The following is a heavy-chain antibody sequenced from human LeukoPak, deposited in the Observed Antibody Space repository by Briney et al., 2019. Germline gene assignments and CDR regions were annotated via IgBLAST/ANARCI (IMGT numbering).Heavy chain of an antibody. J-gene: IGHJ4*02. CDR1: GFTFSSYW. CDR2: ISTSGSTI. Sequence: GGSLRLSCAASGFTFSSYWMHWVRLAPGKGLEWLSYISTSGSTIYYADSVKGRFTISRDNARNSLYLQMNSLRADDTALYYCAREGGSGWTFDYWGQGALVTVSS. CDR3: AREGGSGWTFDY. V-gene: IGHV3-48*03. D-gene: IGHD6-19*01.